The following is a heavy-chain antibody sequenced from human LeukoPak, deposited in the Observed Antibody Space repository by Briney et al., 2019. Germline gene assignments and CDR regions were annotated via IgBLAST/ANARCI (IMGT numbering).Heavy chain of an antibody. V-gene: IGHV4-34*01. J-gene: IGHJ4*02. CDR3: ARAGPPFYYDSSGYLDY. Sequence: SETLSLTCAVYGGSFSGYYWNWIRQPPGKGLEWIGEINHSGSTNYNPSLKSRVTISVDTSKNQFSLKLSSVTAADTAVYYCARAGPPFYYDSSGYLDYWGQGTLVTVSS. D-gene: IGHD3-22*01. CDR2: INHSGST. CDR1: GGSFSGYY.